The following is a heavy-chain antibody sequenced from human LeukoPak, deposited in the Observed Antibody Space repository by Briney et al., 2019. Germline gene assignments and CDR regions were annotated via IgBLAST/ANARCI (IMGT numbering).Heavy chain of an antibody. Sequence: SSETLSLTCTVSGGSISSYYWSWIRQPPGKGLEWIGYIYYSGSTNYNPSLKSRVTMSLDTSKNQFSLKLSSVTAADTAVYYCARNGNYDNSGYHFWGQGTLVTVSS. V-gene: IGHV4-59*01. CDR2: IYYSGST. D-gene: IGHD3-22*01. CDR3: ARNGNYDNSGYHF. CDR1: GGSISSYY. J-gene: IGHJ4*02.